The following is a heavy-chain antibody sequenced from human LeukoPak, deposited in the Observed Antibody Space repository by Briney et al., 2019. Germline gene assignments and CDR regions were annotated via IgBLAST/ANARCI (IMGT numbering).Heavy chain of an antibody. CDR2: ISYDGSNK. V-gene: IGHV3-30*04. J-gene: IGHJ6*02. Sequence: PGGSLRLSCAASGFTFSSYAMHWVRQAPGKGLEWVAVISYDGSNKYYADSVKGRFTISRDNSKNTLYLQMNSLRLEDTAVYYCARGNSVNRYFYALDVWGQGTTVTVSS. CDR3: ARGNSVNRYFYALDV. CDR1: GFTFSSYA. D-gene: IGHD4-23*01.